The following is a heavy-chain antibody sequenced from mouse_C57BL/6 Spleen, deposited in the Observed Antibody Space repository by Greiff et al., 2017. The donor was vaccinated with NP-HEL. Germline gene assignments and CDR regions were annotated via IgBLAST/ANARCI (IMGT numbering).Heavy chain of an antibody. CDR2: IYPSDSET. J-gene: IGHJ4*01. D-gene: IGHD1-1*01. Sequence: QVQLQQPGAELVRPGSSVKLSCKASGYTFTSYWMDWVKQRPGQGLEWIGNIYPSDSETHYNQQLKDKATLTVDKSSSTAYMQLSSLTSEDSAVYYCARTSTVVANYYAMDYWGQGTSVTVSS. V-gene: IGHV1-61*01. CDR1: GYTFTSYW. CDR3: ARTSTVVANYYAMDY.